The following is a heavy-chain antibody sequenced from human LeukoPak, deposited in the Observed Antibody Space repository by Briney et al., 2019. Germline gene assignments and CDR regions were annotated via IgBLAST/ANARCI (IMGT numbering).Heavy chain of an antibody. Sequence: GGSLRLSCAASGFTFSDYYMSWIRQAPGKGLEWVSYISSSGSTIYYADSVKGRFTISRDNAKNSPYLQMNSLRAEDTAVYYCARPLVDTGIGAAFDIWGQGTMVTVSS. CDR2: ISSSGSTI. CDR3: ARPLVDTGIGAAFDI. D-gene: IGHD5-18*01. V-gene: IGHV3-11*01. CDR1: GFTFSDYY. J-gene: IGHJ3*02.